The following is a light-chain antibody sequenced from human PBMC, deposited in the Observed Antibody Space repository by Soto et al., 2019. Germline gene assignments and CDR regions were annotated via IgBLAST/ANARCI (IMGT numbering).Light chain of an antibody. CDR2: DAS. CDR3: QQYYVWNT. Sequence: IVMTQSPATLSVSPGERAIFSCRASQSVYSKLAWYQQKPGQAPRLLIYDASPRATGIPARFRGSGSGTEFTLTISSLQSEAFAIYYCQQYYVWNTFGGGTKVEIK. J-gene: IGKJ4*01. CDR1: QSVYSK. V-gene: IGKV3D-15*01.